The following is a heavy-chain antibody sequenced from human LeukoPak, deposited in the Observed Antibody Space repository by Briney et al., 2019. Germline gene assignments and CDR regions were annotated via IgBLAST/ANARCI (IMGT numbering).Heavy chain of an antibody. CDR2: ISSNGGTT. CDR1: GFIFSNYG. D-gene: IGHD6-19*01. Sequence: GGSLRLSCAASGFIFSNYGMHWVRQAPGRGLELVSRISSNGGTTYYADSLKGRFTISRDNSKNTVYLQMASLRPEDMAVYYCARVPFSSGWYDYWGQGTLVTVSS. V-gene: IGHV3-64*02. CDR3: ARVPFSSGWYDY. J-gene: IGHJ4*02.